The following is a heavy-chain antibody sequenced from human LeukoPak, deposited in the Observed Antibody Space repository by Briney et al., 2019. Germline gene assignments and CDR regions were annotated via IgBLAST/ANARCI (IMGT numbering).Heavy chain of an antibody. D-gene: IGHD2-2*02. Sequence: ASVKVSCKASGYTFTSYGISWVRQAPGQGLEWMGWISAYNGNTNYAQKLQGRVTMTTDTSTSTAYMELRSLRSDATAVYYCARDTTTYCSSTSCYTDNWFDPWGQGTLVTVSS. J-gene: IGHJ5*02. V-gene: IGHV1-18*01. CDR3: ARDTTTYCSSTSCYTDNWFDP. CDR2: ISAYNGNT. CDR1: GYTFTSYG.